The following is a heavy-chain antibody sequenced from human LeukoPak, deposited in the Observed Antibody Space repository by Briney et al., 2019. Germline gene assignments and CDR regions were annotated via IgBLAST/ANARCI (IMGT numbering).Heavy chain of an antibody. V-gene: IGHV4-4*02. D-gene: IGHD3-22*01. J-gene: IGHJ4*02. CDR2: IYHSGST. CDR3: ARERKPYYDSSGYYSD. CDR1: GGSISSSNW. Sequence: PSGTLSLTCAVSGGSISSSNWWSWVRQPPGKGLEWIGEIYHSGSTNYNPSLKSRVTISVDKSKNQFPLKLSSVTAADTAVYYCARERKPYYDSSGYYSDWGQGTLVTVPS.